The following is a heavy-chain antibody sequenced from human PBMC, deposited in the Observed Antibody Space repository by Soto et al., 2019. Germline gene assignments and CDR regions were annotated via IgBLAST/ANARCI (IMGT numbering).Heavy chain of an antibody. J-gene: IGHJ3*02. D-gene: IGHD4-17*01. V-gene: IGHV4-39*01. CDR3: ARVVYDYGGKEDAFDI. Sequence: SETLSLTCTVSGGSISSSSYYWGWIRQPPGKGLEWIGSIYYSGSTYYNPSLKSRVTISVDTSKNQFSLKLSSVTAADTAVYYCARVVYDYGGKEDAFDIWGQGTLVTVSS. CDR2: IYYSGST. CDR1: GGSISSSSYY.